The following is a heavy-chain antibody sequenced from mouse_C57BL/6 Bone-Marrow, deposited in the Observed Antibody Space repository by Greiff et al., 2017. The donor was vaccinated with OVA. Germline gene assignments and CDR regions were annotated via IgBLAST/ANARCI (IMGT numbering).Heavy chain of an antibody. CDR3: ARSHYYGSSLYYCDS. CDR1: GYAFSSSW. CDR2: IYPGDGDT. D-gene: IGHD1-1*01. V-gene: IGHV1-82*01. J-gene: IGHJ2*01. Sequence: QVHVKQSGPELVKPGASVKISCKASGYAFSSSWMNWVKQRPEKGLEWIGRIYPGDGDTNYNGKLKGKATLTADKSSSTAYMQLSSLTSEDSAVYFCARSHYYGSSLYYCDSRGQGTTLTVSS.